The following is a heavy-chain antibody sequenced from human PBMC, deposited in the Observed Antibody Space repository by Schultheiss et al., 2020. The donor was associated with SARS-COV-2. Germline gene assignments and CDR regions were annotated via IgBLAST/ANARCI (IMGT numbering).Heavy chain of an antibody. V-gene: IGHV3-74*01. D-gene: IGHD6-19*01. CDR1: GFTFSSYA. J-gene: IGHJ4*02. Sequence: GESLKISCSASGFTFSSYAMHWVRQAPGKGLVWVSRINSDGSSTSYADSVKGRFTISRDNSKNTLYLQMNSLRAEDTAVYYCARDSGSGWRRLDSWGQGTQVTVSS. CDR2: INSDGSST. CDR3: ARDSGSGWRRLDS.